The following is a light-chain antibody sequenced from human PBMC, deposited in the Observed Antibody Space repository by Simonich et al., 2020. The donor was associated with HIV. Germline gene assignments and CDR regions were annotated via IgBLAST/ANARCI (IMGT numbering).Light chain of an antibody. V-gene: IGLV2-14*01. J-gene: IGLJ3*02. CDR1: SSYVGGYNY. CDR2: DVS. Sequence: QSALTQPASVSGSPGQSITISCTGTSSYVGGYNYVSWYQQHPGKAPTLMIYDVSKRPSGVSTRFSGSKSGNTASLTISGLQAEDEADYYCSSYTSSSTLVFGGGTKLTVL. CDR3: SSYTSSSTLV.